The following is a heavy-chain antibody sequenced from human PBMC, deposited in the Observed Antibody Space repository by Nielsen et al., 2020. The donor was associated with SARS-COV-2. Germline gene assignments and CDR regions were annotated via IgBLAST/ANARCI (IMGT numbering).Heavy chain of an antibody. J-gene: IGHJ4*02. CDR3: ARGGGGQDFDF. Sequence: GESLKISCVVSGFNIRGYWMTWVRQAPGKGLEWVGNIKLDGSEKYYVDSVKGRFTISRDNAKKSLYLQMNSLRAEDTALYYCARGGGGQDFDFWGQGTLVTVSS. V-gene: IGHV3-7*03. CDR2: IKLDGSEK. D-gene: IGHD2-15*01. CDR1: GFNIRGYW.